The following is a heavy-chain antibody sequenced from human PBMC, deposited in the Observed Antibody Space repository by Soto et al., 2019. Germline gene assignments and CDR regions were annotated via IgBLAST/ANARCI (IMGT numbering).Heavy chain of an antibody. CDR3: ARGGKYYDGKFKDYYYYGMDV. D-gene: IGHD3-22*01. J-gene: IGHJ6*02. CDR1: GGTFSSYA. CDR2: IIPIFGTA. V-gene: IGHV1-69*13. Sequence: SVKVSCKASGGTFSSYAISWVRQAPGQGLEWMGGIIPIFGTANYAQKFQGSVTITADESTSTAYMELSSLRSEDTAVYYCARGGKYYDGKFKDYYYYGMDVWGQGTTVTVSS.